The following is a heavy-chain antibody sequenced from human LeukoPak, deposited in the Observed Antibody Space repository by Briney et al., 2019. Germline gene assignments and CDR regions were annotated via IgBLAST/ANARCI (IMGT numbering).Heavy chain of an antibody. J-gene: IGHJ6*03. CDR3: KGPTGAAYYYMDV. Sequence: PSETLSLTCAVYGGSFSDYYWSWIRQPPGKGLERIGEINHSGSTNYNSSLKSRVTISVDTSKNRFSLKLSSVTAADTAVYYCKGPTGAAYYYMDVWGKGTTVTVSS. CDR1: GGSFSDYY. D-gene: IGHD1-1*01. V-gene: IGHV4-34*01. CDR2: INHSGST.